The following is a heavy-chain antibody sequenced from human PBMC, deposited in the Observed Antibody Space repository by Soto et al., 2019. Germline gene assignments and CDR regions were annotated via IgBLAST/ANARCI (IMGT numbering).Heavy chain of an antibody. D-gene: IGHD6-6*01. CDR3: AKDLEYSSSSYYYYYGMDV. CDR1: GFTFSSYG. J-gene: IGHJ6*02. CDR2: ISYDGSNK. Sequence: GGSLRLSCAASGFTFSSYGMHWVRQAPGKGLEWVAVISYDGSNKYYADSVKGRFTISRDNSKNTQYLQMNSLRAEDTAVYYCAKDLEYSSSSYYYYYGMDVWGQGTTVTVSS. V-gene: IGHV3-30*18.